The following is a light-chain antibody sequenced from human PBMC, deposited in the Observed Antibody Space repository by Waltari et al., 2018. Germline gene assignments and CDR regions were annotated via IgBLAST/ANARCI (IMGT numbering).Light chain of an antibody. CDR3: ATWDDTLHGCWV. Sequence: QSVLTQPPSASGTPGQRVTISCSGSSSNIGSDTVNWFQHLPGTAPKLLIYTDNQRLPGVPDCFDGSKSGTSAALAISGLQSEDEADYYCATWDDTLHGCWVFGGGTKLTVL. V-gene: IGLV1-44*01. J-gene: IGLJ3*02. CDR1: SSNIGSDT. CDR2: TDN.